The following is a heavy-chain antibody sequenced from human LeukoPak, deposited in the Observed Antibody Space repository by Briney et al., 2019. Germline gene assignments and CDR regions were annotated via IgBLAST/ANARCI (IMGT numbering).Heavy chain of an antibody. D-gene: IGHD6-19*01. J-gene: IGHJ4*02. CDR2: ISYDGSNK. V-gene: IGHV3-30-3*01. CDR1: GFTFSSYA. CDR3: ARVAYSSGWYDY. Sequence: PGRSLRLSCAASGFTFSSYATHWVRQAPGKGLEWVAVISYDGSNKYYADSVKGRFTISRDNSKNTLYLQMNSLRAEDTAVYYCARVAYSSGWYDYWGQGTLVTVSS.